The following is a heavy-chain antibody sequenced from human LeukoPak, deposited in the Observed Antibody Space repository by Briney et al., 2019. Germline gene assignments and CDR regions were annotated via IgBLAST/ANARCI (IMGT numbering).Heavy chain of an antibody. CDR2: INPSGGST. Sequence: ASVKVSCKASGYTFTSYYMHWVRQAPGQGLEWMGIINPSGGSTSYAQKFQGRVTMTRDTSTSTVYMELSSLRSEDTAVYYCASRGKTWSHTGHFAFDIWGQGTMVTVSS. V-gene: IGHV1-46*01. CDR3: ASRGKTWSHTGHFAFDI. D-gene: IGHD5-18*01. CDR1: GYTFTSYY. J-gene: IGHJ3*02.